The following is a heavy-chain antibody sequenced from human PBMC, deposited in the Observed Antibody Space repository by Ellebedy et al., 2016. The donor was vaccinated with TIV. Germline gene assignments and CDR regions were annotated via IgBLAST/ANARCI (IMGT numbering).Heavy chain of an antibody. CDR2: IYYSGST. V-gene: IGHV4-39*07. CDR3: ARGIVVVPAAIRGYYYMDV. D-gene: IGHD2-2*02. CDR1: GGSISSSSYY. J-gene: IGHJ6*03. Sequence: SETLSLTXTVSGGSISSSSYYWVWIRQPPGKGLEWIGSIYYSGSTYYNPSLKSRVTISVDTSKNQFSLKLSSVTAADTAVYYCARGIVVVPAAIRGYYYMDVWGKGTTVTVSS.